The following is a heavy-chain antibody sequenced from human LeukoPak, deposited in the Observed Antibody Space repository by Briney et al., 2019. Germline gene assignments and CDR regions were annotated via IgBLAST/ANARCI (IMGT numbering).Heavy chain of an antibody. CDR3: ARASRLCSGGSCYGTNYYYYMDV. V-gene: IGHV4-34*01. Sequence: SETLSLTCAVYGGSFSGYYWSWIRQPPGKGLEWIGEINHSGSTNYNPSLKSRVTISVDTSKNQFSLKLSSVTAADTAVYYCARASRLCSGGSCYGTNYYYYMDVWGKGTTVTVSS. CDR1: GGSFSGYY. CDR2: INHSGST. J-gene: IGHJ6*03. D-gene: IGHD2-15*01.